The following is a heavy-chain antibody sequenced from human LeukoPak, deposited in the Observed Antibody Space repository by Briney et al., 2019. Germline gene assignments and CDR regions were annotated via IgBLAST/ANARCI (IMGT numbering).Heavy chain of an antibody. J-gene: IGHJ4*02. CDR1: GFTFDDYT. CDR3: AKGDTSRPIDY. Sequence: GSLRLSCAASGFTFDDYTMHWVRQAPGKGLEWVSLITWDGGNTYYADSVKGRSTISRDNSKNSLYLQMNSLRTEDTALYYCAKGDTSRPIDYWGQGTLVTVSS. CDR2: ITWDGGNT. V-gene: IGHV3-43*01. D-gene: IGHD2-2*01.